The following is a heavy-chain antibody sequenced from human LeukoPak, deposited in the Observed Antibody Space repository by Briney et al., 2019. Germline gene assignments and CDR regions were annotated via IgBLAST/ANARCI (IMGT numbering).Heavy chain of an antibody. CDR2: IRSNGNTK. CDR1: GFTFSTYE. D-gene: IGHD3-9*01. J-gene: IGHJ6*03. CDR3: AKTGSRGGTFRPSYYYYYMDV. V-gene: IGHV3-48*03. Sequence: GGSLRLSCVASGFTFSTYEMNWVRQAPGKGLEWVSYIRSNGNTKYYADSVKGRFTISRDNSKNTLYLQMNSLRPEDTAVYYCAKTGSRGGTFRPSYYYYYMDVWGEGTTVTISS.